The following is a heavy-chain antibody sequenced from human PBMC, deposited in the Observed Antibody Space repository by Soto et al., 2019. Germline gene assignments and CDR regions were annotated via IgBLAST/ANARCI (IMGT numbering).Heavy chain of an antibody. V-gene: IGHV5-51*01. Sequence: PGESLKISCKGSGYSFTSYWIGWVRQMPGKGLEWMGIIYPGDSDTRYSPSFQGQVTISADKSISTAYLQWSSLKASDTAMYYCARLGGYYYDSSGYYSLDYWGQGTLVTVSS. CDR2: IYPGDSDT. D-gene: IGHD3-22*01. CDR3: ARLGGYYYDSSGYYSLDY. J-gene: IGHJ4*02. CDR1: GYSFTSYW.